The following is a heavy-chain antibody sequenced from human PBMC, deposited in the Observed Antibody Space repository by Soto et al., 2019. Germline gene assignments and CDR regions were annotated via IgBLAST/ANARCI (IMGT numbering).Heavy chain of an antibody. D-gene: IGHD6-19*01. Sequence: SETLSLTCTVSGGSISSYYWSWIRQPPGKGLEWIGYIYYSGSTNYNPSLKSRVTISVDTSKNQFSLKLSSVTAADTAVYYCARVPSKERYYSSGWYDHAAFDIWGQGTMVTVSS. CDR1: GGSISSYY. V-gene: IGHV4-59*01. CDR3: ARVPSKERYYSSGWYDHAAFDI. J-gene: IGHJ3*02. CDR2: IYYSGST.